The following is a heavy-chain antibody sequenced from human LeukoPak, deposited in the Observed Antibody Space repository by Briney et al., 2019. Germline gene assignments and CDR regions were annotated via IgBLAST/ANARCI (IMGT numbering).Heavy chain of an antibody. J-gene: IGHJ4*02. CDR1: GFTVSSNY. D-gene: IGHD2-2*01. CDR2: IYSGGST. Sequence: PGGSLRLSCAASGFTVSSNYMSWVRQAPGKGLEWVSVIYSGGSTYYADSVKGRFTISRDNSKNTLYLQMNSLRAEDTAVYYCARGRRSYQLLYWGQGTLVTVSS. V-gene: IGHV3-66*02. CDR3: ARGRRSYQLLY.